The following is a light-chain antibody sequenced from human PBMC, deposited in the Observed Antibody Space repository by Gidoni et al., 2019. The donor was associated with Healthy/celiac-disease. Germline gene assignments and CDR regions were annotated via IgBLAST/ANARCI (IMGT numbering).Light chain of an antibody. CDR1: QGISSY. Sequence: AIRMTQSPASFSASTGDRVTSTCRASQGISSYLAWYQQKPGKAPKLLIYAAATLQSGVPSRFSGSGSGTSFTLTLSCLQSEDFAPYYCQQYYSYPPSFXPXTKVXIK. CDR3: QQYYSYPPS. CDR2: AAA. J-gene: IGKJ3*01. V-gene: IGKV1-8*01.